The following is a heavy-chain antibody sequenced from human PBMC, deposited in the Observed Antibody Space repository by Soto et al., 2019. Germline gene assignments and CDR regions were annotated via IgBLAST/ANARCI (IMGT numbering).Heavy chain of an antibody. D-gene: IGHD3-16*01. CDR1: GGSISSSSYY. J-gene: IGHJ6*02. Sequence: SETLSLTCTVSGGSISSSSYYWGWIRQPPGKGLEWIGSIYYSGSTYYNPSLKSRVTISVDTSKNQFSLKLSSVTAADTAVYFCATDKDRVTLGGNYHYVMDVWGQGTTVTVSS. CDR2: IYYSGST. CDR3: ATDKDRVTLGGNYHYVMDV. V-gene: IGHV4-39*02.